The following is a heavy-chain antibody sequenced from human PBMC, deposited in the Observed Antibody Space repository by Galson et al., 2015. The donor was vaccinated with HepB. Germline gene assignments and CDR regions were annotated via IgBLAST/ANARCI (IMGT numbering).Heavy chain of an antibody. Sequence: SVKVSCKASGYTFSTYSITWVRQAPGQGLEWMGWMSPDNRDRNYARKFQGRVTMTTDTFTSTAYMELRSLRSDDTAVYYCARGALVGVVHGTLNNWFDPWGQGTLVTVSS. CDR1: GYTFSTYS. J-gene: IGHJ5*02. V-gene: IGHV1-18*01. CDR3: ARGALVGVVHGTLNNWFDP. CDR2: MSPDNRDR. D-gene: IGHD2-15*01.